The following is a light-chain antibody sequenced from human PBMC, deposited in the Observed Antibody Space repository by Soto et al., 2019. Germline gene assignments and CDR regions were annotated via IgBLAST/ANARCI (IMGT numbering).Light chain of an antibody. J-gene: IGKJ1*01. CDR3: QQYGRSPWT. V-gene: IGKV3-20*01. CDR1: QSVSSNY. CDR2: GAS. Sequence: EIVLAQSPGTLSLSPGERATLFCRASQSVSSNYLAWYQQTPGQAPRLLIYGASSRATGIPDRFSGSGSGTDFTLTISSLEPEDVGAYYCQQYGRSPWTFGQGTTLELK.